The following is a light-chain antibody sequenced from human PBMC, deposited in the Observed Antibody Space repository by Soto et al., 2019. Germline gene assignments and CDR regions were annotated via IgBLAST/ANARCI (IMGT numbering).Light chain of an antibody. J-gene: IGKJ5*01. Sequence: IVLTQSPGTLSLFPGETATLSCRASQRVNSNNLAWYQQKPGQTPRLLIYGASTRATGIPDRFSGSGSGTDFTLTISRLEPEDFTVYYCQQYDNSITFGQGTRLEIE. CDR3: QQYDNSIT. V-gene: IGKV3-20*01. CDR1: QRVNSNN. CDR2: GAS.